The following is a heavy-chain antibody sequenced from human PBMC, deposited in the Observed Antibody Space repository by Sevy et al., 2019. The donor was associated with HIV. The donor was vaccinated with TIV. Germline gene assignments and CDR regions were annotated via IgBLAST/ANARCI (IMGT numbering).Heavy chain of an antibody. CDR2: ISSSSSYI. CDR1: GFTLSTYT. V-gene: IGHV3-21*01. D-gene: IGHD2-2*01. J-gene: IGHJ4*02. CDR3: VRDGGCSSTSCLLYFDY. Sequence: GGSLRLSCAASGFTLSTYTMNWVRQAPGKGLEWVSSISSSSSYIYYADSVKGRFTISRDNAKNSLYLQMNSLRAEDTAVYYCVRDGGCSSTSCLLYFDYWGQGTLATVSS.